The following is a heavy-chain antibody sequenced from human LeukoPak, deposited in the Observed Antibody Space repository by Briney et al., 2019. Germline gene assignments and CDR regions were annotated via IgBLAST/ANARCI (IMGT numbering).Heavy chain of an antibody. CDR3: WRDKAPTSNLGAVSIYGMVV. V-gene: IGHV3-7*01. CDR2: IKPDGREK. D-gene: IGHD1-14*01. CDR1: GYTFSNYW. J-gene: IGHJ6*02. Sequence: GGSLRLSCAASGYTFSNYWMTWVRQAPGKGLEWVANIKPDGREKNYVDSVKGRFTISRDNAKNSLYLQINSLRAEDTAVYYCWRDKAPTSNLGAVSIYGMVVWGRGTTVTVSS.